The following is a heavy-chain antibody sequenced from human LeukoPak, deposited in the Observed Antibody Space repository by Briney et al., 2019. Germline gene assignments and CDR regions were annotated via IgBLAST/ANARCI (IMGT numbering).Heavy chain of an antibody. CDR3: VLGDYYDSSGYYYSSLDY. CDR2: INPSGGST. CDR1: GYTFTSYY. V-gene: IGHV1-46*01. J-gene: IGHJ4*02. Sequence: ASVKVSCKASGYTFTSYYMHWVRQAPGQGLEWTGIINPSGGSTSYAQKFQGRVTMTRDTSTSTVYMELSSLRFEDTAVYYCVLGDYYDSSGYYYSSLDYWGQGTLVTVSS. D-gene: IGHD3-22*01.